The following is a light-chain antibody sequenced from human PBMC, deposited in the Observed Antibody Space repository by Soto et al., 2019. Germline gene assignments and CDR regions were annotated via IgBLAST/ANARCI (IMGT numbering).Light chain of an antibody. V-gene: IGKV1-12*02. CDR3: QQANSFPFT. J-gene: IGKJ3*01. CDR1: QVINNW. CDR2: AAS. Sequence: DIQMTQSPSSVSASVGDRVTITCRSSQVINNWLAWYQQKPGKAPNLLIYAASTLQTGVPSRFPGSGSGTYFTLTISSLQPEDFATYYCQQANSFPFTSGPWTKVDIK.